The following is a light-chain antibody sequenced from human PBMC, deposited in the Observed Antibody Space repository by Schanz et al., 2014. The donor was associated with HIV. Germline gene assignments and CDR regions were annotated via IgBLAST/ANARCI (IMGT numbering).Light chain of an antibody. CDR1: QSISSSL. Sequence: IVLTQSPGTLSLSPGERGTLSCRASQSISSSLLAWYQEKPGQAPTLLIYAASSRASGIPDRFSGSGSGADFTLTISGLEPEDFAVYYCQHYGSSFGPGTKVDIK. CDR2: AAS. V-gene: IGKV3-20*01. J-gene: IGKJ3*01. CDR3: QHYGSS.